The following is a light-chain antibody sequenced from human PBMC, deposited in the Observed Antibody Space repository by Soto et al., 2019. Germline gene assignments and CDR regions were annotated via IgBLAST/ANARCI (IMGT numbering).Light chain of an antibody. Sequence: EVVLTQSPGTLSLSPGERVTLSCRASQSVASSYLAWYQQKPGRAPRLLFYSASSRATGIPDRFSGSGSGTDFTLTISSLQSEDVAVYFCQQYYSVPLTFGHGTKVDIK. CDR1: QSVASSY. V-gene: IGKV3-20*01. J-gene: IGKJ1*01. CDR3: QQYYSVPLT. CDR2: SAS.